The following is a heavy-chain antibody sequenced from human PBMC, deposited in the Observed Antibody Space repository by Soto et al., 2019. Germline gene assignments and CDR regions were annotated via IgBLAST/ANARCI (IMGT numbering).Heavy chain of an antibody. J-gene: IGHJ4*02. CDR2: IYYSGST. Sequence: PSETLSLTCTVSGDSISSSRYYWGWIRQPPGKGLEWIGSIYYSGSTYYNPSLKSRVTISVDRSKAQFYLTLTSVTAADTAVYFCARARYYDWCFDLWGLGTPVNVSS. D-gene: IGHD3-9*01. CDR3: ARARYYDWCFDL. V-gene: IGHV4-39*07. CDR1: GDSISSSRYY.